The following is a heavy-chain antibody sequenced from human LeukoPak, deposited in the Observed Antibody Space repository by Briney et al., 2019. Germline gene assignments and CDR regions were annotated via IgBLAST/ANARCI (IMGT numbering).Heavy chain of an antibody. D-gene: IGHD2-15*01. J-gene: IGHJ5*02. Sequence: ASVKVSCKASGYTFTSYGISWVRQAPGQGLEWIGWISAYNGNTKYAQKLQGRVTMTTDTSTSTAHMELRSLKSDDTAVYYCARDLLVTNWFDPWGQGTLVTVSS. CDR1: GYTFTSYG. V-gene: IGHV1-18*01. CDR2: ISAYNGNT. CDR3: ARDLLVTNWFDP.